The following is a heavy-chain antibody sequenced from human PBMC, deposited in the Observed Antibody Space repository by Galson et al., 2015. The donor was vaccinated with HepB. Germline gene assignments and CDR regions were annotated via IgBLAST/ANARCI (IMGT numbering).Heavy chain of an antibody. CDR1: GYTFFTNY. CDR3: ARGIVGATYYYYGMDV. D-gene: IGHD1-26*01. V-gene: IGHV1-46*01. Sequence: SVKVSCKASGYTFFTNYIHWVRQAPGQGPEWMGIINPSGGPTSYAQKFQGRVTMTRDTSTSTVFMELSSLRSEDTAVYYCARGIVGATYYYYGMDVWGQGTTVTVSS. J-gene: IGHJ6*02. CDR2: INPSGGPT.